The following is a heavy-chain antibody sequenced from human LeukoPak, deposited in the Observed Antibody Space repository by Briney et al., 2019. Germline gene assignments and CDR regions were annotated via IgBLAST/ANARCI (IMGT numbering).Heavy chain of an antibody. CDR1: GGSISSGGYS. Sequence: SETLSLTCAVSGGSISSGGYSWSWIRQPPGKGLEWIGYIYHSGSTYYNPSLKSRVTISVDRSKNQFSLKLSSVTAADTAVYYCAGHLGYRSSTSCSDAFDIWGQGTMVTVSS. V-gene: IGHV4-30-2*01. CDR3: AGHLGYRSSTSCSDAFDI. CDR2: IYHSGST. D-gene: IGHD2-2*01. J-gene: IGHJ3*02.